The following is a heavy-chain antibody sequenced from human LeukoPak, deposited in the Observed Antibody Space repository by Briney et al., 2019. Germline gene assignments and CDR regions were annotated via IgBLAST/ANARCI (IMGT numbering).Heavy chain of an antibody. CDR1: GFTFNTYA. V-gene: IGHV3-30-3*01. CDR2: ISSAGSTK. D-gene: IGHD2/OR15-2a*01. CDR3: ARGGLSIMGY. J-gene: IGHJ4*02. Sequence: GGSLRLSCAASGFTFNTYAMHWVRQAAGMGLEWVAVISSAGSTKYYADSVKGRFTVSRDNSENTLYLQMNSLRAEDTAVYFCARGGLSIMGYWGQGTLVTVSS.